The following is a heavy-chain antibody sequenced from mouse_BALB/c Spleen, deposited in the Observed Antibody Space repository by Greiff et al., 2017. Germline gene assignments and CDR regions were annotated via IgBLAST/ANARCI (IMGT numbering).Heavy chain of an antibody. J-gene: IGHJ2*01. D-gene: IGHD4-1*01. CDR2: ISSGSSTI. V-gene: IGHV5-17*02. CDR3: ARGLGPFDY. Sequence: EVKLMESGGGLVQPGGSRKLSCAASGFTFSSFGMHWVRQAPEKGLEWVAYISSGSSTIYYADTVKGRFTISRDNPKNTLFLQMTSLRSEDTAMYYCARGLGPFDYWGQGTTLTVSS. CDR1: GFTFSSFG.